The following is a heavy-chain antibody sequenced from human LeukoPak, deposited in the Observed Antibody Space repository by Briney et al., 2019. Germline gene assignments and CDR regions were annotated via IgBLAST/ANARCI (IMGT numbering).Heavy chain of an antibody. CDR1: GYTFTGFY. Sequence: VASVKVSCKASGYTFTGFYLNWVRQAPGQGLEWMGWIHPNSGATDYAQRFQGRVTMTRDTTITPAYMELSSLISDDTAVYYCARGDLLDWGQGTLVTVSS. CDR2: IHPNSGAT. J-gene: IGHJ4*02. CDR3: ARGDLLD. V-gene: IGHV1-2*02.